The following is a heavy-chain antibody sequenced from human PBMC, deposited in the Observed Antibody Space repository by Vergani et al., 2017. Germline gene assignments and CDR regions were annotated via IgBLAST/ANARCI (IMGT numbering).Heavy chain of an antibody. Sequence: QVQLQESGPGLVKPSEPLSIPCTVSGGSLSSYYWSWIRPPAGKGLGWSGRIYTSGSTNYNPTLKSRVTMSVDTSKNQFSRKLSAVTAADTAVYYCARGVGGTTPYYYYGMDVWGKGTTVTVSS. CDR3: ARGVGGTTPYYYYGMDV. D-gene: IGHD4-11*01. V-gene: IGHV4-4*07. CDR1: GGSLSSYY. J-gene: IGHJ6*04. CDR2: IYTSGST.